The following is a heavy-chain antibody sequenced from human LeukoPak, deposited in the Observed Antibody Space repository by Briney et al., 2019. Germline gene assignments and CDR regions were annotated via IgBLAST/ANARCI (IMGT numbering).Heavy chain of an antibody. Sequence: GGSLRLSCAASGFIFSGYAMGWVRQAPGKGLEGVSAITGGGDSTYCADPVKGRFTISRDNSKNTLYLQMNSLRVEDTAVYYCTKGPPDSSTWYKRTEGWGQGTLVTVSS. CDR3: TKGPPDSSTWYKRTEG. V-gene: IGHV3-23*01. J-gene: IGHJ4*02. CDR2: ITGGGDST. CDR1: GFIFSGYA. D-gene: IGHD6-13*01.